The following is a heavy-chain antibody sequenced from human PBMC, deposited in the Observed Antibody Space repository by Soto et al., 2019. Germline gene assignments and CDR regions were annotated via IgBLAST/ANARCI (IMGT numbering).Heavy chain of an antibody. CDR1: GFTFTSSA. V-gene: IGHV1-58*01. Sequence: SVKVSCKASGFTFTSSAVQWVRQARGQRLEWIGWIVVGSGNTNYAQKFQEGVTITRDMSTSTAYMELSSLRSEDTAVYYCAADTIFGSYYYYGMDVWGQGTTVTVS. J-gene: IGHJ6*02. D-gene: IGHD3-3*01. CDR3: AADTIFGSYYYYGMDV. CDR2: IVVGSGNT.